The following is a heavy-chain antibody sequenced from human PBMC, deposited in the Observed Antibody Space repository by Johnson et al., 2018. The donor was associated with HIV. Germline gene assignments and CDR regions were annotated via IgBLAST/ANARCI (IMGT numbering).Heavy chain of an antibody. J-gene: IGHJ3*02. CDR2: IRYDGSEK. CDR1: GFTFNTYG. V-gene: IGHV3-30*02. D-gene: IGHD3-10*01. CDR3: ARAQGVLVWFRELLFDAFDI. Sequence: QVQLVESGGGVVQPGGSLRLSCAASGFTFNTYGMHWVRQAPGKGLAWVAFIRYDGSEKYYEDSVKGRFTISRDNAKNSLYLQMNSLRAEDTAVYYCARAQGVLVWFRELLFDAFDIWGQGTMVTVSS.